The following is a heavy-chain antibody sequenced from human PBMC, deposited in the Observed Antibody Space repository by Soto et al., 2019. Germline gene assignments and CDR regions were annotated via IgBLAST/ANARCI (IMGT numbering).Heavy chain of an antibody. D-gene: IGHD5-12*01. J-gene: IGHJ2*01. CDR1: GGTFSSYT. CDR3: ARGNHRWLQLWYFDL. Sequence: QIQLVQSGAEVKKPGSSLTVSCKASGGTFSSYTISWVRQAPGQGLERMGGIIPIFATANYAQKFQGRVTITADESTSTAYMELSSLRSEDTAVYYCARGNHRWLQLWYFDLWGRGTLVTVSS. V-gene: IGHV1-69*12. CDR2: IIPIFATA.